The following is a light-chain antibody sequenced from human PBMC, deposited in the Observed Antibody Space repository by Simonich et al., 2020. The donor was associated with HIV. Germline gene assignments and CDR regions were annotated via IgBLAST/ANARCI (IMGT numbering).Light chain of an antibody. CDR1: QSVSSN. CDR2: GAS. J-gene: IGKJ4*01. V-gene: IGKV3-15*01. Sequence: EIVLTQSPATMSLSPGERATLSCRASQSVSSNLAWYQQKPGQAPRLLIYGASTRATGIPARFSGSGSGTEFTLTISSLQAEDVAVYYCQQYYSTPLTFGGGTKVEIK. CDR3: QQYYSTPLT.